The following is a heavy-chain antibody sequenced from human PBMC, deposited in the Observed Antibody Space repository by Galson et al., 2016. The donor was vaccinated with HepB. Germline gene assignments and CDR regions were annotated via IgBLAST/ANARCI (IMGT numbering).Heavy chain of an antibody. D-gene: IGHD6-19*01. CDR2: IGSSSSSL. CDR3: ARGKISTAWQDC. Sequence: SLRLSCAASGFTFSSYSMSWVRQAPGKGLEWVSSIGSSSSSLYYADSVKGRFTISRDNAKNSLYLQMNSLRAEDTAVYYCARGKISTAWQDCWGQGTLVTVSS. V-gene: IGHV3-21*01. J-gene: IGHJ4*01. CDR1: GFTFSSYS.